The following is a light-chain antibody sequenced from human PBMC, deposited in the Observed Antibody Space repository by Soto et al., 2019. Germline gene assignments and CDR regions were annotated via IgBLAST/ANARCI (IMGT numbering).Light chain of an antibody. CDR1: QSVSSY. CDR2: GAS. CDR3: QQRSNWPRT. Sequence: EIVLTQSPAPLSLSPGERATLSCRASQSVSSYLAWYQQKPGQAPRLLIYGASNRATGIPARFSGSGSGTDFTLTISSLEPEDFAVYYCQQRSNWPRTFGQGTKAEIK. V-gene: IGKV3-11*01. J-gene: IGKJ1*01.